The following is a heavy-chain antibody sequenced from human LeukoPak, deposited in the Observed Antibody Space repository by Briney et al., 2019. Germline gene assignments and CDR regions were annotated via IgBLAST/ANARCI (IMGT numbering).Heavy chain of an antibody. J-gene: IGHJ6*02. Sequence: GGSLRLSCAASGFTFSSYSMNWVRQAPGKGLEWVSSISSSSSYIYYADSVKGRFTISRENAKNSLYLQMNSLRAEDTAVYYCARDHFGYTGTTRYYCGLDVWGQGTTVTVSS. CDR2: ISSSSSYI. CDR1: GFTFSSYS. D-gene: IGHD1-7*01. CDR3: ARDHFGYTGTTRYYCGLDV. V-gene: IGHV3-21*01.